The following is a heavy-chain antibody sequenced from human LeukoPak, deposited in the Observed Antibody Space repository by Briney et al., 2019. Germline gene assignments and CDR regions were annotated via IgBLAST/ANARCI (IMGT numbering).Heavy chain of an antibody. CDR1: GFTFSSYS. CDR3: ARGSDILTGYLFRFDY. Sequence: GGSLRLSCAASGFTFSSYSMNWVRQAPGKGLEWVSSISSSSSYIYYADSVKGRFTISRDNAKNSLYLQMNSLRAEDTAVYYCARGSDILTGYLFRFDYWGQGTLVTVSS. CDR2: ISSSSSYI. D-gene: IGHD3-9*01. J-gene: IGHJ4*02. V-gene: IGHV3-21*01.